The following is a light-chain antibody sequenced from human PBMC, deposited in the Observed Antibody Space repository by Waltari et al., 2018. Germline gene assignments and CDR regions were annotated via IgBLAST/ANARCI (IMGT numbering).Light chain of an antibody. J-gene: IGLJ3*02. CDR2: EGA. V-gene: IGLV2-23*01. CDR1: SSNLASYTL. CDR3: CSYADNRV. Sequence: QSALTQPASVSGSPGQSITISCTASSSNLASYTLVSWYQQHAGKPPKLIIYEGAKRPSGVSNRFSGSQSGNTASLTISGLQAEDEADYYCCSYADNRVFGGGTKLTVL.